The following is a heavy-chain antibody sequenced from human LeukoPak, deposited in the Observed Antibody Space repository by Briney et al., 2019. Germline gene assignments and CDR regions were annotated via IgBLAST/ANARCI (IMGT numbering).Heavy chain of an antibody. CDR3: AAKMTTVTRLDY. CDR2: IFNSGST. V-gene: IGHV4-38-2*02. J-gene: IGHJ4*02. D-gene: IGHD4-17*01. Sequence: SETLSLTCTVSGYSIGSGYYWGWIRQPPGKGLEWIGCIFNSGSTYYNPSLKSRVTISVDTSKNQFSLKLSSVTAADTAVYYCAAKMTTVTRLDYWGQGTLVTVSS. CDR1: GYSIGSGYY.